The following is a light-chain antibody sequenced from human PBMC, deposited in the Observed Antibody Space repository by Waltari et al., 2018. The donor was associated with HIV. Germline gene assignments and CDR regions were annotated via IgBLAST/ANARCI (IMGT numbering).Light chain of an antibody. CDR3: SSFSDNNRIV. Sequence: QSALTQPPSASGSPGQSVAISCTGTSSDVGGYNSVSWHQQHPGQAPKLLIYAVNKRPSGVPDRFSGSKSGNTASLTVSGLQVDDEADYYCSSFSDNNRIVFGTGTRVTVL. CDR1: SSDVGGYNS. V-gene: IGLV2-8*01. J-gene: IGLJ1*01. CDR2: AVN.